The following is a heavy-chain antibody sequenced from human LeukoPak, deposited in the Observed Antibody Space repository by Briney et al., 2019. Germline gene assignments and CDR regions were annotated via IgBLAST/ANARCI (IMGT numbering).Heavy chain of an antibody. D-gene: IGHD1-26*01. CDR3: AKEYGTGSYPQVGYFQH. CDR1: GFTVSSNY. Sequence: PGGSLRLSCAASGFTVSSNYMSWVRQAPGKGLEWVSVIYSGGSTYYADSVKGRFTISRDNSKNTLYLQMNSLRAEDTAVCYCAKEYGTGSYPQVGYFQHWGQGTLVTVSS. V-gene: IGHV3-66*02. J-gene: IGHJ1*01. CDR2: IYSGGST.